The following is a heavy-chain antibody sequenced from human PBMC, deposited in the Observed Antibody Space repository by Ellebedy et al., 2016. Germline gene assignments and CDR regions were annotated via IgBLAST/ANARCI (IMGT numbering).Heavy chain of an antibody. CDR2: IYPGDSDT. CDR3: ARYRYGSGSYYTLDAFDI. Sequence: GESLKISCKGSGYSFTSYWIGWVRQMPGKGLEWMGIIYPGDSDTRYSPSFQGQVTISADKSISTAYLQWSSLKASDTAMYYCARYRYGSGSYYTLDAFDIWGQGTMVTVSS. CDR1: GYSFTSYW. V-gene: IGHV5-51*01. J-gene: IGHJ3*02. D-gene: IGHD3-10*01.